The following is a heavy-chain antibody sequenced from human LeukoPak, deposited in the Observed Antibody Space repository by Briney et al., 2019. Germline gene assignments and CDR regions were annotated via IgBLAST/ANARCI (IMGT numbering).Heavy chain of an antibody. J-gene: IGHJ4*02. Sequence: SETLSLTCTVSGGSISSGGYYWSWIRQPPGKGLEWIGYIYYSESTNYNPSLKSRVTISVDTSKNQFSLKLSSVTAADTAVYYCASLSRDGYNSNFDYLGQGTLVTVSS. CDR1: GGSISSGGYY. CDR2: IYYSEST. V-gene: IGHV4-61*08. CDR3: ASLSRDGYNSNFDY. D-gene: IGHD5-24*01.